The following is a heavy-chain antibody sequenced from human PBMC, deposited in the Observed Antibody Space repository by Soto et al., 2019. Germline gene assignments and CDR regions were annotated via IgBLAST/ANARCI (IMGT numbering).Heavy chain of an antibody. CDR3: ARENFGVIIHDAFDL. V-gene: IGHV4-31*03. CDR2: IYDSETT. J-gene: IGHJ3*01. CDR1: GDSVSSGGYY. D-gene: IGHD2-8*01. Sequence: QVQLQESGPGLVMPSQTLSITCTVSGDSVSSGGYYWNWIRQHPGRGLEWLGYIYDSETTYYNPSLESRLSISVDASKNQFSLKVTSVTPADTAVYYCARENFGVIIHDAFDLWGQGTMVTVSS.